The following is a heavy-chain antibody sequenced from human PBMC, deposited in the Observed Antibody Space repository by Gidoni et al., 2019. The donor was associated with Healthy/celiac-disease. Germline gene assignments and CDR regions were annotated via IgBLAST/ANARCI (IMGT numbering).Heavy chain of an antibody. CDR3: AKDGVGYRVYYFDY. CDR2: ISGSGGST. J-gene: IGHJ4*02. Sequence: EVQLLESGGGLVQPGGSLRLSCAASGFPFSSSAMSWVRQAPGKGLEWVSAISGSGGSTYYADSVKGRFTISRDNSKNTLYLQMNSLRAEDTAVYYCAKDGVGYRVYYFDYWGQGTLVTVSS. D-gene: IGHD3-3*01. CDR1: GFPFSSSA. V-gene: IGHV3-23*01.